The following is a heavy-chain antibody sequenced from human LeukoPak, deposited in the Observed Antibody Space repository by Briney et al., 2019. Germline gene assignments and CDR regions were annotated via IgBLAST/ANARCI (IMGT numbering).Heavy chain of an antibody. V-gene: IGHV3-33*01. CDR2: IWYDGTNK. CDR1: GFTFSTYG. D-gene: IGHD6-13*01. CDR3: ARPRASAAGLGPPDY. J-gene: IGHJ4*02. Sequence: PGGSLRLSCAASGFTFSTYGMHWVRQAPGXGLEWVAVIWYDGTNKYYTDSVKGRFTISRDNSKNTLYLQMNSLRAEDTAVYYCARPRASAAGLGPPDYWGQGTLVTVSS.